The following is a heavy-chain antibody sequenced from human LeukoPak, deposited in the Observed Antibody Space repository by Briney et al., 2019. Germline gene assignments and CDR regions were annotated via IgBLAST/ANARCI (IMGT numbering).Heavy chain of an antibody. Sequence: GGSLRLSCAASRFTFSNYWMTWVRQAPGKGLEWVAKIKQDGSEKYYVDSVKGRFTISRDNAKNSLYLQMNSLRGEDTALYYCVRESWNGDLDYWGQGTLVTVSS. CDR2: IKQDGSEK. V-gene: IGHV3-7*01. CDR3: VRESWNGDLDY. CDR1: RFTFSNYW. J-gene: IGHJ4*02. D-gene: IGHD1-1*01.